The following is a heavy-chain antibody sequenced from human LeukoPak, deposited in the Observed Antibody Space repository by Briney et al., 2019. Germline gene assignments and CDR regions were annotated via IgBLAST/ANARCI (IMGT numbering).Heavy chain of an antibody. CDR3: AGSSSSWYNWFDP. J-gene: IGHJ5*02. D-gene: IGHD6-13*01. CDR2: IIPIFGTA. CDR1: GGTLTRYA. V-gene: IGHV1-69*06. Sequence: SVKVSCKGSGGTLTRYAISWVRQAPGQGLEWVGGIIPIFGTANYVQKFQGRVTIAEDKSTRTAYMELSSLRSEDTAVYYCAGSSSSWYNWFDPWGQGTLVTVSS.